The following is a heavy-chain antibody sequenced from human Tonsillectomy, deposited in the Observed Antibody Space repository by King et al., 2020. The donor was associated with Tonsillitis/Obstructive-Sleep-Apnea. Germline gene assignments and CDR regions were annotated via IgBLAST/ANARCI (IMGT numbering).Heavy chain of an antibody. CDR2: ISWNSGSI. Sequence: VQLVESGGGLVQPGRSLRLSCAASGFTFDDYAMHWVRQAPGKGLERVSGISWNSGSIGYADSVKGRFTISRDNAKNSLYLQMNSLRAEDTALYYCAKEGYCSGGSCYPDYYYYYMDVWGKGTTVTVSS. CDR3: AKEGYCSGGSCYPDYYYYYMDV. V-gene: IGHV3-9*01. J-gene: IGHJ6*03. D-gene: IGHD2-15*01. CDR1: GFTFDDYA.